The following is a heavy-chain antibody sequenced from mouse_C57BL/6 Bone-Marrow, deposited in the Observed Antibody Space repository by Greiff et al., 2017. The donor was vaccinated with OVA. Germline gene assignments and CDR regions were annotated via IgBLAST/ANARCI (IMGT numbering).Heavy chain of an antibody. V-gene: IGHV5-9-1*02. Sequence: EVKLMESGAGLVKPGGSLKLSCAASGFTFSSYAMSWVRQTPEKRLEWVAYISSGGDYIYYADTVKGRFTISRDNARNTLYLQMSSLKSEDTAMYYCTTYYRIFYAMDYWGQGTSVTVSS. CDR2: ISSGGDYI. CDR1: GFTFSSYA. J-gene: IGHJ4*01. CDR3: TTYYRIFYAMDY. D-gene: IGHD2-14*01.